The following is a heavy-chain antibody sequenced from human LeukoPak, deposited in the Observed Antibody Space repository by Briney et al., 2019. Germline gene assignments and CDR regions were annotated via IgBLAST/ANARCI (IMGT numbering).Heavy chain of an antibody. CDR3: AKDALVVVVADSYFDY. J-gene: IGHJ4*02. Sequence: PGGSLRLSCAASGSTFSSYAMSWVRQAPGKGLEWVSAISGSGGSTYYADSVKGRFTISRDNSKNTLYLQMNSLRAEDTAVYYCAKDALVVVVADSYFDYWGQGTLVTVSS. D-gene: IGHD2-15*01. CDR2: ISGSGGST. CDR1: GSTFSSYA. V-gene: IGHV3-23*01.